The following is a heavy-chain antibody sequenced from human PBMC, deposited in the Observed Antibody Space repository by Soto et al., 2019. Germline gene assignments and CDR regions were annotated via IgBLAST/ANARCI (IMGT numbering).Heavy chain of an antibody. Sequence: GESPKISCKCSGYSFTGYLSSLVRPQQGKGLEWMGRIDPSDSYTNYSPSFQGHVTISADKSISTAYLQWSSLKASDTAMYYCARMGYCSGGSCYYGMDVWGQGTTVTGSS. J-gene: IGHJ6*02. D-gene: IGHD2-15*01. CDR1: GYSFTGYL. V-gene: IGHV5-10-1*01. CDR2: IDPSDSYT. CDR3: ARMGYCSGGSCYYGMDV.